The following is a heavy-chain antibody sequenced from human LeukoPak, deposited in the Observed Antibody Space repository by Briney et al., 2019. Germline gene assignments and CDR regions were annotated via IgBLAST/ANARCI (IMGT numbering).Heavy chain of an antibody. CDR1: GYTFTSYG. V-gene: IGHV1-18*04. Sequence: GASVKVSCKASGYTFTSYGISWVRQAPGQGLEWMGWISAYNGNTNYAQKLQGRVTMTTDTSTSTAYMELRSLRSDGTAVYYCARDPPPLLWFGELSPYYYGMDVWGKGTTVTVSS. D-gene: IGHD3-10*01. CDR3: ARDPPPLLWFGELSPYYYGMDV. CDR2: ISAYNGNT. J-gene: IGHJ6*04.